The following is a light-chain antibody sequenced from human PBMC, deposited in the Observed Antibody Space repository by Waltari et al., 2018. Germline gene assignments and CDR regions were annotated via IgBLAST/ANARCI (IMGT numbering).Light chain of an antibody. V-gene: IGLV5-45*03. CDR1: SGINIGTYS. CDR2: YKSDSDK. CDR3: MIWHSSAVV. Sequence: QAVLTQPSSLSASPGASASLTCTLHSGINIGTYSIFWYQQKPGTPPQFRLRYKSDSDKQPAAGGPSLFSGSKDASANAGSLLISGLQSEDEADYYCMIWHSSAVVFGGGTKLTVL. J-gene: IGLJ2*01.